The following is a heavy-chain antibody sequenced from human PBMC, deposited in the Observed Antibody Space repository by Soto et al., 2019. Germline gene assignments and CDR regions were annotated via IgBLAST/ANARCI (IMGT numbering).Heavy chain of an antibody. V-gene: IGHV3-49*03. Sequence: GGSLRLSCITSGFPFGDYAMIWFRQAPGKGLEWVSFITSKRYGGKTEYAASVKGRFTISRDDSKSVAYLQMNSLRTDDTAVYYCSRLPPNNWGAPLDFWGQGTLVTVSS. CDR1: GFPFGDYA. D-gene: IGHD1-26*01. CDR3: SRLPPNNWGAPLDF. CDR2: ITSKRYGGKT. J-gene: IGHJ4*02.